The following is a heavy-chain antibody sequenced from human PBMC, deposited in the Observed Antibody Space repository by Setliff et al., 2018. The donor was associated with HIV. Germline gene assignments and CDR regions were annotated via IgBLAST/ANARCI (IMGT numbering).Heavy chain of an antibody. J-gene: IGHJ4*02. D-gene: IGHD1-26*01. Sequence: SETLSLTCTVSGGSISSSSYYWGWIRQPPGKGLEWIGSIYYSGATYYNPSLKSRVTLSVDTSNNQFSLKLSSVTAADTAVYYCARHLRWELPYYFDYWGQGTQVTVSS. CDR1: GGSISSSSYY. V-gene: IGHV4-39*01. CDR2: IYYSGAT. CDR3: ARHLRWELPYYFDY.